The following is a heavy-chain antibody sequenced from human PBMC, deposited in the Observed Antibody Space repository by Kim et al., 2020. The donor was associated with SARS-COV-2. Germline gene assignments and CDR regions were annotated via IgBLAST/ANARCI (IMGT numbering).Heavy chain of an antibody. J-gene: IGHJ4*02. CDR2: SNK. D-gene: IGHD6-13*01. V-gene: IGHV3-33*01. Sequence: SNKYYADSVKGRFTISRDNSKNTLYLQMNSLRAEDTAVYYCASSIAAAGYWGQGTLVTVSS. CDR3: ASSIAAAGY.